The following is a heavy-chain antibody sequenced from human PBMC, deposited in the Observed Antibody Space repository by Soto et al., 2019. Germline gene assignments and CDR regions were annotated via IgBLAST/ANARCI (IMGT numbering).Heavy chain of an antibody. CDR1: GFTFSSYW. V-gene: IGHV3-74*01. D-gene: IGHD1-26*01. CDR3: AKDLRPLRVGATLVDY. CDR2: INNDGSNK. J-gene: IGHJ4*02. Sequence: PGGSLRLSCAASGFTFSSYWMHWVRQAPGKGLVWVSRINNDGSNKYYADSVKGRFTISRDNSKNTLYLQMNSLRAEDTAVYYCAKDLRPLRVGATLVDYRGQGTLVTVSS.